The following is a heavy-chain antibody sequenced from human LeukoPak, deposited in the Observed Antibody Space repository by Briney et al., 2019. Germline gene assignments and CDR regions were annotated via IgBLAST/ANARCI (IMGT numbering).Heavy chain of an antibody. CDR3: ARSRSPRHDYSNYRY. D-gene: IGHD4-11*01. CDR1: GGTFSSYA. Sequence: SVKVSCKASGGTFSSYAISWVRQAPGQGLEWMGGIIPIFGTANYAQKFQGRVTITTDESTSTAYMELSSLRSEDTAVYYCARSRSPRHDYSNYRYWGQGTLVPVSS. J-gene: IGHJ4*02. CDR2: IIPIFGTA. V-gene: IGHV1-69*05.